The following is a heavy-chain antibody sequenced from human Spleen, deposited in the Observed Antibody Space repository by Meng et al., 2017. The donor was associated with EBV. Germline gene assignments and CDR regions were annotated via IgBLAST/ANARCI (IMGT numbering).Heavy chain of an antibody. J-gene: IGHJ5*02. CDR1: GYIFNDYA. CDR3: ARTQGQWLVGPADWFDP. D-gene: IGHD6-19*01. CDR2: INGGGGNT. V-gene: IGHV1-3*01. Sequence: QVQLLQSGAEVKKPGASVKVSCKASGYIFNDYAIHWVRQAPGQSLEWMGWINGGGGNTKYSQKFQGRVTIMRDTSATTAFMELSSLRSEDTAVYYCARTQGQWLVGPADWFDPWGQGTLVTVSS.